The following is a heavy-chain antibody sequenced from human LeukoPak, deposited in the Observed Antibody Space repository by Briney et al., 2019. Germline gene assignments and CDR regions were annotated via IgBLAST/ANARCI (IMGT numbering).Heavy chain of an antibody. Sequence: SETLSLTCTVSGGSISSGGYSWSWIRQHPGKGLEGMGYIYNSGSTYYNPSLKSRVTISADTSKNQFSLKLSSVTAADTAVYYCARDTSNLYYYGMDVWGQGTTVTVSS. J-gene: IGHJ6*02. V-gene: IGHV4-31*03. CDR1: GGSISSGGYS. D-gene: IGHD4-11*01. CDR3: ARDTSNLYYYGMDV. CDR2: IYNSGST.